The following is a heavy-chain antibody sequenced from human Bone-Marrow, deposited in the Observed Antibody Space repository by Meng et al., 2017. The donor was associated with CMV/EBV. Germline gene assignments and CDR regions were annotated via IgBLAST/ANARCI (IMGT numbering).Heavy chain of an antibody. J-gene: IGHJ4*02. Sequence: GESLKISCTASGFTFGDYAMSWVRQAPGKGLEWVGFIRSKAYGGTTEYAASVKGRFTISRDDSKSIAYLQMNSLKTEDTAVYYCTRMVDVYYDFWSGYYRYFDDWGQGTLVTVSS. CDR2: IRSKAYGGTT. D-gene: IGHD3-3*01. CDR3: TRMVDVYYDFWSGYYRYFDD. CDR1: GFTFGDYA. V-gene: IGHV3-49*04.